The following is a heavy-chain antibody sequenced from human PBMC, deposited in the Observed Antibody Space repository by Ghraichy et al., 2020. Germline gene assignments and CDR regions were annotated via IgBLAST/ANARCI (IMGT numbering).Heavy chain of an antibody. D-gene: IGHD6-19*01. Sequence: GGSLRLSCTASGFTFSSYWICWVCQAPGKGLEWVANIKQNGSEKYYVDSVKGRFTISRDNAKNSLYLQMNSLRAEDTAVYYCATTKTSRTRLGAGSWGQGTLVTVSS. V-gene: IGHV3-7*03. CDR3: ATTKTSRTRLGAGS. CDR2: IKQNGSEK. J-gene: IGHJ5*02. CDR1: GFTFSSYW.